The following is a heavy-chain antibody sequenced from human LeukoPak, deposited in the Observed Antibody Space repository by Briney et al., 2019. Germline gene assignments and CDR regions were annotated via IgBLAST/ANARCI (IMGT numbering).Heavy chain of an antibody. J-gene: IGHJ5*02. D-gene: IGHD3-3*01. CDR2: IIPIFGTA. CDR1: GGTFSSYA. Sequence: ASVKVSCKASGGTFSSYAISWVRQAPGQGLEWMGGIIPIFGTANYAQKFQGRVTITADESTSTAYMELSSLRSEDTAVYYCARGGDDFWSGYNWFDPWGQGTLATVSS. CDR3: ARGGDDFWSGYNWFDP. V-gene: IGHV1-69*13.